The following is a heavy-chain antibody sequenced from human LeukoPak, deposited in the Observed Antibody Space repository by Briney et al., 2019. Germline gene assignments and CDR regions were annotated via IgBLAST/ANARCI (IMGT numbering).Heavy chain of an antibody. CDR2: IYSGGST. D-gene: IGHD2-21*01. CDR1: GFTVSSNY. J-gene: IGHJ4*02. Sequence: GGSLRLSCAASGFTVSSNYMSWVRQAPGKGLEWVSVIYSGGSTYYADSVKGRFTISRDNSKNTLHLQMNSLRAEDTAVYYCARGPSYSYYFDYWGQGTLVTVSS. V-gene: IGHV3-53*01. CDR3: ARGPSYSYYFDY.